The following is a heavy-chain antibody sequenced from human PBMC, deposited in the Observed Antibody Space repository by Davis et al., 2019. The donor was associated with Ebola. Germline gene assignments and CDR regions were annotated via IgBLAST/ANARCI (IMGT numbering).Heavy chain of an antibody. D-gene: IGHD6-13*01. J-gene: IGHJ5*02. V-gene: IGHV4-59*01. Sequence: CTVSGGSISSYYWSWIRQPPGKGLEWIGYIYYSGSTNYNPSLKSRVTISVDTSKNQFSLKLSSVTAADTAVYYCARTGRYSSSWAPNWFDPWGQGTLVTVSS. CDR1: GGSISSYY. CDR2: IYYSGST. CDR3: ARTGRYSSSWAPNWFDP.